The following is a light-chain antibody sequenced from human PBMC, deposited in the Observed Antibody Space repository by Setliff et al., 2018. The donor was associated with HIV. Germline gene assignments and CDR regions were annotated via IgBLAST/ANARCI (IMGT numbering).Light chain of an antibody. CDR2: DTN. V-gene: IGLV7-46*01. CDR3: FLSYSAARRV. J-gene: IGLJ3*02. CDR1: TGAVTSGHY. Sequence: QAVVTQEPSLTVSPGGTVTLTCGSSTGAVTSGHYPYWFQQKPGQAPRTLIYDTNNKHSWTPARFSGSLLGGKAALILSGAQPEDEAAYYCFLSYSAARRVFGGGTKVTV.